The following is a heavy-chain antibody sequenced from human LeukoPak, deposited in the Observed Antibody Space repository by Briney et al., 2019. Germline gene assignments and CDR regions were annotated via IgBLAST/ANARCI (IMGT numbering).Heavy chain of an antibody. CDR3: ARGGWSLDY. CDR2: IYYSGTT. J-gene: IGHJ4*02. V-gene: IGHV4-59*11. Sequence: SETLSLTCSVSGGSISPHYWSWIRQPPGKGLEWIGYIYYSGTTNYNPSLKSRVTISVDTSKNQFSLKLSSVTGADTAVYYCARGGWSLDYWGQGTLVTVSP. CDR1: GGSISPHY. D-gene: IGHD6-19*01.